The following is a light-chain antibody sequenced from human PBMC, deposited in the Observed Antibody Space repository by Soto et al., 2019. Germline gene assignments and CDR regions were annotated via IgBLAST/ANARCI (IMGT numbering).Light chain of an antibody. CDR2: DAS. CDR3: QQRSNRPTIT. V-gene: IGKV3-11*01. CDR1: QSVSSY. Sequence: EIVLTQSPATLSLSPGERATLSCRASQSVSSYLAWYQQKPRQAPRLLIYDASTRATGIPARFSGSGSGTDFTLSIISLETEDFAVKLCQQRSNRPTITFGQVIRWEIK. J-gene: IGKJ5*01.